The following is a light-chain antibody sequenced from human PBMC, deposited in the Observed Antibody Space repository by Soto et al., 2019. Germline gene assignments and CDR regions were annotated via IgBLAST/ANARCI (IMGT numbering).Light chain of an antibody. V-gene: IGKV3-11*01. CDR3: QHGRT. CDR2: DAS. CDR1: QSVSNY. Sequence: EFVLTQSPATLSLSPGERATLSCRASQSVSNYLAWHQQKPGQAPRLLIYDASNRATGIPARFSGSGSGTDFTLTISSLEPEDFAVYYCQHGRTFGQGTKLEIK. J-gene: IGKJ2*01.